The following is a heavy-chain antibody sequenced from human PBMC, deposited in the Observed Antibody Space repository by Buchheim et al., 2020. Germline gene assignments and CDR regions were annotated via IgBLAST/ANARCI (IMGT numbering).Heavy chain of an antibody. D-gene: IGHD4-23*01. Sequence: QVQLVQSGAEVKKPGASVKVSCKASGYTFSNYHINWVRQATGQGPEWMGWVHPHNGHTGYAQKFQGRVTMTRNTSISTAYMELSSLRSEDTAVYYCAKGSAYGGREGYFDYWGQGTL. CDR2: VHPHNGHT. CDR1: GYTFSNYH. V-gene: IGHV1-8*01. J-gene: IGHJ4*02. CDR3: AKGSAYGGREGYFDY.